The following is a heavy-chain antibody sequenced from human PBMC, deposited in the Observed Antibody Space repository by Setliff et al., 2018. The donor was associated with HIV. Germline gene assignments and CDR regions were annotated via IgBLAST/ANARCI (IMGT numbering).Heavy chain of an antibody. Sequence: GSLRLSCAASGFTCSRYWMSWVRQAPGKGLEWVANIKQDGSEKYYVDSVKGRITISRDNSKNTMYLQMNSLKAEDTATYYCAKVGLYDSFGNANGIPDAYDTWGQGTMVTVSS. V-gene: IGHV3-7*01. J-gene: IGHJ3*02. CDR3: AKVGLYDSFGNANGIPDAYDT. CDR2: IKQDGSEK. D-gene: IGHD3-22*01. CDR1: GFTCSRYW.